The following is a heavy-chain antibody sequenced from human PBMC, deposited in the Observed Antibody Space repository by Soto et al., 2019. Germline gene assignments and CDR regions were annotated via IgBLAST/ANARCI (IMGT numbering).Heavy chain of an antibody. CDR2: ISSSGSTI. CDR1: GFTFSDYY. Sequence: QVQLVESGGGLVKPGGSRRLSCAASGFTFSDYYMSWIRQAPGKGLEWVSYISSSGSTIYYADSVKGRFTISRDNAKNSLYLQMNSLRAEDTAVYYCATLTWEPRDYYYGMDVWGQGTTVTVSS. V-gene: IGHV3-11*01. CDR3: ATLTWEPRDYYYGMDV. J-gene: IGHJ6*02. D-gene: IGHD1-26*01.